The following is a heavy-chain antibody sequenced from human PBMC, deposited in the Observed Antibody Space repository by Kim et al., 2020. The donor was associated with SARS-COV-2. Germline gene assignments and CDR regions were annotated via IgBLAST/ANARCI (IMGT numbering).Heavy chain of an antibody. D-gene: IGHD2-8*01. J-gene: IGHJ4*02. Sequence: GGSLRLSCAASGFTFSSYSMNWVRQAPGKGLEWVSSISSSSSYIYYADSVKGRFTISRDNAKNSLYLQMNSLRAEDTAVYYCAPETGYCTNGVCPPPLEWGQGTLVTVSS. V-gene: IGHV3-21*01. CDR1: GFTFSSYS. CDR3: APETGYCTNGVCPPPLE. CDR2: ISSSSSYI.